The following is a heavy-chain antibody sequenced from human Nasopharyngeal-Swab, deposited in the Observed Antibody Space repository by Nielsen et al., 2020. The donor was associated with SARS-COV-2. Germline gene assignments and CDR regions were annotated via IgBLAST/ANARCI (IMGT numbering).Heavy chain of an antibody. CDR3: AKGGDYYGSGSNFDY. CDR2: ISSSGSTI. V-gene: IGHV3-48*03. D-gene: IGHD3-10*01. Sequence: GGSLRLSCAASGFTFSSYEMNWVRQAPGKGLEWVSYISSSGSTIYYADSVKGRFTISRDNAKNSLYLQMNSLRAEDTALYYCAKGGDYYGSGSNFDYWGQGTLVTVSS. J-gene: IGHJ4*02. CDR1: GFTFSSYE.